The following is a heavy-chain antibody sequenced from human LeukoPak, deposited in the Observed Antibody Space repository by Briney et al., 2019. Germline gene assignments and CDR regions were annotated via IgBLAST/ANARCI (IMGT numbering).Heavy chain of an antibody. CDR1: GFTFDDYA. CDR3: AKDMDNSGAFDY. D-gene: IGHD4-23*01. CDR2: ISWNSGSI. J-gene: IGHJ4*02. Sequence: GGSLRLSCAASGFTFDDYAMHWVRHAPGKGLEWVSGISWNSGSIGYADSVKGRFTISRDNAKNSLYLQMNSLRAEDMALYYCAKDMDNSGAFDYWGQGTLVTVSS. V-gene: IGHV3-9*03.